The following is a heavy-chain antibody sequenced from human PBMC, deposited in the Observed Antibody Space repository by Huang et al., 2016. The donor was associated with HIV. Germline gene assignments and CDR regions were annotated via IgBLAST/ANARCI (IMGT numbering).Heavy chain of an antibody. V-gene: IGHV4-39*01. CDR1: GGSISSSGYY. D-gene: IGHD2-21*02. CDR3: ARLAYCAGDCYSGHYYFDY. CDR2: IYYSGST. Sequence: QLQLQESGPGLVKPSETLSLTCTVSGGSISSSGYYWGWIRQPPGKGLQWIANIYYSGSTYYNPSLKSRVTISVDTSKNKFSLRLSSVTAADTAVYYCARLAYCAGDCYSGHYYFDYWGQGTLVTVSS. J-gene: IGHJ4*02.